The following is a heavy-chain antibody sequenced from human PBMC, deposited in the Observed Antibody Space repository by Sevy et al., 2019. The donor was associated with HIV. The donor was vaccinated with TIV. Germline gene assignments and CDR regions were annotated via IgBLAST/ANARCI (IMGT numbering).Heavy chain of an antibody. V-gene: IGHV3-48*01. CDR1: GLTLSSYS. J-gene: IGHJ4*02. Sequence: GGSLRLSCAASGLTLSSYSMNWVRQAPGKGLEWVSFISSSSSTIYYADSVQGRFTISRDNAKNSLYLQMNSLRVEDTSVYYCARDGGTLWGEGTLVTVSS. CDR3: ARDGGTL. D-gene: IGHD3-16*01. CDR2: ISSSSSTI.